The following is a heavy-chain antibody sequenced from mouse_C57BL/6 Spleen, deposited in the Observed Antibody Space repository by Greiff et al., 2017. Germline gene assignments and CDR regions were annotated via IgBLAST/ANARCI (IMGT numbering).Heavy chain of an antibody. CDR2: IDPSDSYT. CDR1: GYTFTSYW. J-gene: IGHJ2*01. Sequence: QVQLQQSGAELVMPGASVKLSCKASGYTFTSYWMHWVKQRPGQGLEWIGEIDPSDSYTNYNQKFKGKFTLTVDKSSSTAYMQLSSLTSEDSAVYYCARGSYYFDYWGQGTTLTVSS. V-gene: IGHV1-69*01. CDR3: ARGSYYFDY.